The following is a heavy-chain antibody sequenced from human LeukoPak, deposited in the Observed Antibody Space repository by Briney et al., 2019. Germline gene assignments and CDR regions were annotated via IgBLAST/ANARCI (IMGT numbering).Heavy chain of an antibody. D-gene: IGHD2/OR15-2a*01. Sequence: GGTLRLSCAASGFTFNNAWMSWVRQAPGMGLEWISRIKSKTYGGTTEYAAPVKGRFTISREDSESTLSLQMDSRTTEDTAVYYCTRGHFVWGQGTLVNVSS. CDR3: TRGHFV. J-gene: IGHJ4*02. V-gene: IGHV3-15*01. CDR2: IKSKTYGGTT. CDR1: GFTFNNAW.